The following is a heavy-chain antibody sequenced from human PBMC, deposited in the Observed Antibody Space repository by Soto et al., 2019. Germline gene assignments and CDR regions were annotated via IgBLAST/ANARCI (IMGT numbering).Heavy chain of an antibody. CDR1: GFTFSTYA. J-gene: IGHJ4*02. D-gene: IGHD5-12*01. CDR2: ISGSGGST. CDR3: ATSERGWLQTTDY. V-gene: IGHV3-23*01. Sequence: EVQLLESGGALVQPGGSLRLSCAASGFTFSTYAMTWVRQAPGKGLEWVSAISGSGGSTYYAESVKGRFTISRDNSKNTLYLQMNSLRGEDTAVYYCATSERGWLQTTDYWGQGTLVTVSS.